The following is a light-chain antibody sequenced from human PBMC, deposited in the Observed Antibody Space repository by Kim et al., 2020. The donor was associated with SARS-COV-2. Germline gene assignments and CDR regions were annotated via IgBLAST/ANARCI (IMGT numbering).Light chain of an antibody. CDR3: AAWDDSLSGRGVV. CDR2: RNN. J-gene: IGLJ2*01. V-gene: IGLV1-47*01. Sequence: LAISCSRSSTNIGSSFVYCYQQLPGTAPKLLINRNNQQPTGVPDRFTGSKSGNSASLAISGLRSEDDADYYCAAWDDSLSGRGVVFGGGTHLTVL. CDR1: STNIGSSF.